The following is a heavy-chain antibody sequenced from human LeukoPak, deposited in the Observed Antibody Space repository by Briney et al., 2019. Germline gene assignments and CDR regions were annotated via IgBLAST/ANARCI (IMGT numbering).Heavy chain of an antibody. V-gene: IGHV4-59*08. CDR1: GGSISSHF. CDR3: ASTVVAGSIYYFDY. D-gene: IGHD6-19*01. Sequence: PPETLSLTCTVSGGSISSHFWSWIRQPPGKGLEWIGYVYHSGNTFYNPSLQSRVTISIDSSKNQFSLKLTSVTAADTALYFCASTVVAGSIYYFDYWGQGTLVAVSS. J-gene: IGHJ4*02. CDR2: VYHSGNT.